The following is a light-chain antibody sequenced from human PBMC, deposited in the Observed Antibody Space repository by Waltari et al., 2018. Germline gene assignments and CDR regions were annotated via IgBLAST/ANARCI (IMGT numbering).Light chain of an antibody. Sequence: QSALTQAASVSGSPGQSITISCSGTGSGVGSYDLVAWYQQHPGKAPKLIIYEATKRPSGVARRFSGSKSGNTASLTISGLQAEDEADYFCSSYSSSTTLGNVFGTGTKVTVL. CDR1: GSGVGSYDL. CDR3: SSYSSSTTLGNV. CDR2: EAT. J-gene: IGLJ1*01. V-gene: IGLV2-23*01.